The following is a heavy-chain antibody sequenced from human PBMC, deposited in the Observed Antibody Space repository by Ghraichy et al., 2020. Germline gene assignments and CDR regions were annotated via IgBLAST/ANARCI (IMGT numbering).Heavy chain of an antibody. J-gene: IGHJ4*02. CDR1: GFTFSSYG. CDR3: AKAVYYYFDY. D-gene: IGHD3-10*01. V-gene: IGHV3-30*18. CDR2: ISYDGSNK. Sequence: GESLNISCAASGFTFSSYGMHWVRQAPGKGLEWVAVISYDGSNKYYADSVKGRFTISRDNSKNTLYLQMNSLRAEDTAVYYCAKAVYYYFDYWGQGTLVTVSS.